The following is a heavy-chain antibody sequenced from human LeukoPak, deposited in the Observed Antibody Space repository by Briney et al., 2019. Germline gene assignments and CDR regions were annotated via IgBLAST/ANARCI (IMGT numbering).Heavy chain of an antibody. J-gene: IGHJ4*02. CDR2: ISGSGGST. V-gene: IGHV3-23*01. Sequence: GGSLRLFCAASGFTFSSYAMSSVRQAPGKGLEWVSAISGSGGSTYYADSVKGRFTISRDNSKNTLYLQMNSLRAEDTAAYYCAKDLSFRGVNYYLDYWGQGTLVTVSS. D-gene: IGHD3-10*01. CDR1: GFTFSSYA. CDR3: AKDLSFRGVNYYLDY.